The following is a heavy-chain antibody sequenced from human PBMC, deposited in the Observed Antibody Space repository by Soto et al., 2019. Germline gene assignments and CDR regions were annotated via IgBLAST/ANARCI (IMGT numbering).Heavy chain of an antibody. CDR1: GFTFSNAW. CDR2: IKSKTDGGTT. Sequence: PGGSLRLSCAASGFTFSNAWMNWVRQAPGKGLEWVGRIKSKTDGGTTDYAAPVKGRFTISRDDSKNTLYLQMNSLKTEDTAVYYCTTDPAAVAYYYGMDVWGQGTTVTVSS. D-gene: IGHD6-19*01. J-gene: IGHJ6*02. V-gene: IGHV3-15*07. CDR3: TTDPAAVAYYYGMDV.